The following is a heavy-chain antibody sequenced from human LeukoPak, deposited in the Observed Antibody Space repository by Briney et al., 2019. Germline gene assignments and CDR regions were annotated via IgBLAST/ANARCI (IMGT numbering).Heavy chain of an antibody. CDR1: RFTFSSYA. D-gene: IGHD3-10*01. V-gene: IGHV3-30-3*01. CDR2: ISYDGSNK. Sequence: GGSLRLSCAASRFTFSSYAMHWVRQAPGKGLEWVAVISYDGSNKYYADSVKGRFTISRDNSKNTLYLQMNSLRAEDTAVYYCARDGRWRGVKYYFDYWGQGTLVTVSS. CDR3: ARDGRWRGVKYYFDY. J-gene: IGHJ4*02.